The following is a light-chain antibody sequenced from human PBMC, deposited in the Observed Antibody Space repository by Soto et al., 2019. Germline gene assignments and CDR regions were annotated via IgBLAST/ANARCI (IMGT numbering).Light chain of an antibody. CDR1: SGDVGAYNY. Sequence: QSALTQPASVSGSPGQSSTISCAGTSGDVGAYNYVTWFQQYPGKVPKLIIYDVSDRPSGVSDRFSGSKSGNTASLTISGLLAEDEADYYCGSYTTINTMIFGGGTKLTVL. V-gene: IGLV2-14*01. CDR2: DVS. CDR3: GSYTTINTMI. J-gene: IGLJ2*01.